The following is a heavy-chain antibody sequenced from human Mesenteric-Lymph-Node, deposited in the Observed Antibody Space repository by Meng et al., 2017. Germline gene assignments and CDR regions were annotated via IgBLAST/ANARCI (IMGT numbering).Heavy chain of an antibody. Sequence: GGSLRLSCVASGFTFDDYAMQWVRQAPGKGLEWVSGISWNSGSIGYADSVKGRFTVSRDNAKNSLYLQMNSLRAEDTAVYYCARGGSYYYYYYGMDVWGQGTTVTVSS. CDR3: ARGGSYYYYYYGMDV. V-gene: IGHV3-9*01. CDR2: ISWNSGSI. CDR1: GFTFDDYA. J-gene: IGHJ6*02. D-gene: IGHD3-10*01.